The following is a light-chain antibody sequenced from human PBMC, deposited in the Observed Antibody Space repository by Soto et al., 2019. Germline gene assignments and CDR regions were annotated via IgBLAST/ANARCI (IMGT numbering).Light chain of an antibody. CDR2: GAS. CDR3: QQYGSSLWT. Sequence: EIVMTQSPATLSVSPGERATLSCRASQSVTFNLAWYQQKPGQAPRLLIYGASIRATGIPARFSGSGSGTDFTLTISRLEPEDFAVYYCQQYGSSLWTFGQGTKVDIK. V-gene: IGKV3-20*01. J-gene: IGKJ1*01. CDR1: QSVTFN.